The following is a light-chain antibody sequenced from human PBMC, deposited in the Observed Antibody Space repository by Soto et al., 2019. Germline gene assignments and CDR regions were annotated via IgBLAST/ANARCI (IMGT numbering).Light chain of an antibody. CDR2: TAS. CDR3: LQHNSYPRT. Sequence: IQMTQSPSSLSASVGDRVTITCRASQGIRNDLACYQQKPGKAPKRLIYTASSMQSGVPSRFSGSGSGTEFTLTISSLQPEDFATYYCLQHNSYPRTFGQGTKVEIK. CDR1: QGIRND. J-gene: IGKJ1*01. V-gene: IGKV1-17*01.